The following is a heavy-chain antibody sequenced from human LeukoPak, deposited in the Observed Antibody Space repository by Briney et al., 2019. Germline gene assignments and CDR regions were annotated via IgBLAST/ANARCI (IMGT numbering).Heavy chain of an antibody. D-gene: IGHD3-22*01. J-gene: IGHJ3*02. CDR3: ARQGKWLLIGGAFDI. CDR1: GGSISSSSYY. CDR2: IYYSGST. Sequence: PSETLSLTCTVSGGSISSSSYYWGWIRQPPGKGLEWIGSIYYSGSTYYNPSLKSRVTISVDTSKNQFSLKLSSVTAADTAVYYCARQGKWLLIGGAFDIWGQGTMVTVSS. V-gene: IGHV4-39*01.